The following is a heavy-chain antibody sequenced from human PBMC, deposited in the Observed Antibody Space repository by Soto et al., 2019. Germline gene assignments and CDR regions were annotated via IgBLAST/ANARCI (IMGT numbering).Heavy chain of an antibody. J-gene: IGHJ4*02. V-gene: IGHV3-30*03. CDR3: ARDVDGGDRLGQRSTYFDC. Sequence: QVQLVASGGGVVQPGRSLRLSCAASGFTFSRYGIHWVRQVPGKGLEWVAAISYDGGREYYADSVMGRCTISRDNSKNTLYLEMSSLTIEDTAVYTCARDVDGGDRLGQRSTYFDCWGQGTLLTVSS. CDR1: GFTFSRYG. CDR2: ISYDGGRE. D-gene: IGHD3-16*01.